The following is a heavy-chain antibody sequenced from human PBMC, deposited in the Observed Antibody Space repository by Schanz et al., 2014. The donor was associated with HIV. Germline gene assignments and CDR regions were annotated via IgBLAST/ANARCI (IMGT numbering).Heavy chain of an antibody. Sequence: VQLLESGGGLEQPGGSLRLSCAASGFNFNNYAMTWVRQAPGKGLEWVSSISESGGRTYYADSVNGRFTISRDNSKNTMFLQMNSLRVEDTAIYYCAKIRGTRGAYDGMDVWGQGTTVTVSS. CDR2: ISESGGRT. V-gene: IGHV3-23*01. CDR3: AKIRGTRGAYDGMDV. CDR1: GFNFNNYA. D-gene: IGHD3-10*01. J-gene: IGHJ6*02.